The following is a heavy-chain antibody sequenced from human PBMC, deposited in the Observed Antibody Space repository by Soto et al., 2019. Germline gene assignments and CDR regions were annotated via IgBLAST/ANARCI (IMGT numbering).Heavy chain of an antibody. Sequence: QLQLQESGPGLVKPSETLSLTCTVSGGYITSHYWSWIRQPPGKGLEWIGYVYYSGSTNSNPSLKRRVTISLATSKNPFSLKLDSVTAADTAVYYCARESAGTTWGFDYWGQGTLVTVSS. CDR2: VYYSGST. CDR3: ARESAGTTWGFDY. V-gene: IGHV4-59*11. D-gene: IGHD4-17*01. CDR1: GGYITSHY. J-gene: IGHJ4*02.